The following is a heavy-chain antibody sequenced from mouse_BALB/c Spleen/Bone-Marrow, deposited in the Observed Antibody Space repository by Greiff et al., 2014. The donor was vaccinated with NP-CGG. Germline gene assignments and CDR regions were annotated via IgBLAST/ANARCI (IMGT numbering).Heavy chain of an antibody. CDR2: IDPANGNT. CDR3: ARYCYGSSYFDY. Sequence: VHVKQSGAELVKPGASVKLSCTASGFNIKDTYMHWVKQRPEQGLEWIGRIDPANGNTKYDPKFQGKATITADTSSNTDYLQLSSLTSEDTAVYYCARYCYGSSYFDYWGQGTTLTVSS. CDR1: GFNIKDTY. J-gene: IGHJ2*01. D-gene: IGHD1-1*01. V-gene: IGHV14-3*02.